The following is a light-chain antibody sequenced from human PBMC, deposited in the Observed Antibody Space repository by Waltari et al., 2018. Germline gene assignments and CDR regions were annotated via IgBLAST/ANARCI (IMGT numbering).Light chain of an antibody. J-gene: IGKJ2*01. CDR1: QSLVHSDGNTY. CDR2: KIS. V-gene: IGKV2-24*01. CDR3: MQATQFPRMYT. Sequence: EIVIPQPPLPPPVPFGHPASTSCSSSQSLVHSDGNTYLIWLQQRPGRPPRLLIYKISNRFSGVPDRFSGSGAGTDLTLKISRVEAEDVGVYYCMQATQFPRMYTFGQGTKLEIK.